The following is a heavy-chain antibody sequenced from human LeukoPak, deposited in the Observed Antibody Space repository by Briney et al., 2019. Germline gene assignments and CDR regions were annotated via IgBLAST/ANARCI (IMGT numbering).Heavy chain of an antibody. CDR3: AKDRIYGDRYFDY. CDR2: ISAGGSNT. Sequence: GGSLRLSCAASGFTFSSYGMSWGRQAPGKGLEWVSGISAGGSNTYYADSVMGRFTISRDNSKKTLYVQMNSLRAEDTAVYYCAKDRIYGDRYFDYWGQGTLVTVSS. CDR1: GFTFSSYG. D-gene: IGHD3-3*02. J-gene: IGHJ4*02. V-gene: IGHV3-23*01.